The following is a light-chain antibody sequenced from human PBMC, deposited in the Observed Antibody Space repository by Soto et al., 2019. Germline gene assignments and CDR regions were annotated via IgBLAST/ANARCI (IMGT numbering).Light chain of an antibody. CDR1: SSDVGGYNY. Sequence: ALTPPASVSGSPGQSIPISCTGTSSDVGGYNYVSWYQQHPGKAPKVMIYEVCNRPSGVFNRFSGSKSGNTASLTISGLQAEDEADYYCHSYTSSSTRVFGGGTKLTVL. J-gene: IGLJ3*02. CDR2: EVC. CDR3: HSYTSSSTRV. V-gene: IGLV2-14*01.